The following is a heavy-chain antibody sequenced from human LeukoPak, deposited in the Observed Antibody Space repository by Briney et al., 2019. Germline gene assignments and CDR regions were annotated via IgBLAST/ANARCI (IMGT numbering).Heavy chain of an antibody. D-gene: IGHD6-6*01. CDR3: ARVSSIAAHFHY. CDR2: IYYIGST. Sequence: SETLSLTCTVSGGSISSYYWSWIRQPPGKGLEWIGYIYYIGSTNYNPSLKSRVPISVDTSKTQFSLKLSSVTAADPAVYYCARVSSIAAHFHYWGQGTLVTVSS. CDR1: GGSISSYY. V-gene: IGHV4-59*12. J-gene: IGHJ4*02.